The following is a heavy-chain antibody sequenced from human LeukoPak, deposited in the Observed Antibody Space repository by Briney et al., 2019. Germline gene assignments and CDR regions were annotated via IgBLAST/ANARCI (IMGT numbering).Heavy chain of an antibody. CDR1: GYSFTSYW. Sequence: GEALQISCKGSGYSFTSYWIGWGCQMPGKGLEWMGIIYPGDSDTRYSPSFQGQVTISADKSIRTAYLQWSSLKTSDTAMYYCARQFWDIVVVPAAFDYWGQGTLVTVSS. CDR2: IYPGDSDT. D-gene: IGHD2-2*01. CDR3: ARQFWDIVVVPAAFDY. V-gene: IGHV5-51*01. J-gene: IGHJ4*02.